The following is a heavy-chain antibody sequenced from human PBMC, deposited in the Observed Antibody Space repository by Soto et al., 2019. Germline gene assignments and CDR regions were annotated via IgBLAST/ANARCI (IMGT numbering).Heavy chain of an antibody. CDR3: AGFIAAAGREIEGFDP. Sequence: PSETLSLSWTFSCCSISSSVYYWVWIRQPRGKGXEWIGSIYYSGSPYYNPSVKTRVTISVDTSKNQFSMKLSSVTAADTAVYYCAGFIAAAGREIEGFDPWGQGALVTVSS. CDR2: IYYSGSP. CDR1: CCSISSSVYY. D-gene: IGHD6-13*01. V-gene: IGHV4-39*01. J-gene: IGHJ5*02.